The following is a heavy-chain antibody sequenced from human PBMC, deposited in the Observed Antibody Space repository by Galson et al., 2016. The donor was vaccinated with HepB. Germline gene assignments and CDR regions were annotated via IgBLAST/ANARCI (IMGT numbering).Heavy chain of an antibody. V-gene: IGHV4-38-2*02. CDR2: IFHRGST. Sequence: SETLSLTCSVSGYPISSDYYWGWIRQPPGKGLDRIGSIFHRGSTYYSPSVKSRVTMSADTSRNQFSLRLTSVTAADTAVYYCVRAGVSAAGSADYWGQGTLVTVSS. D-gene: IGHD6-13*01. CDR1: GYPISSDYY. CDR3: VRAGVSAAGSADY. J-gene: IGHJ4*02.